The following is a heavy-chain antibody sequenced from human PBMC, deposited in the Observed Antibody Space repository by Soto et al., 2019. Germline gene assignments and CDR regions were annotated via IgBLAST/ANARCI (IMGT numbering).Heavy chain of an antibody. V-gene: IGHV4-30-4*01. CDR2: IYKSTTT. CDR1: GDSISAVDYF. CDR3: ARGRYCLTGRCFPNWFDS. Sequence: LSLTCSVSGDSISAVDYFWAWIRQPPGQALEYIGYIYKSTTTYYNPSFESRVAISLDTSKSQFSLTVTSVTAADTAVYFCARGRYCLTGRCFPNWFDSWGQGTLVTV. D-gene: IGHD2-15*01. J-gene: IGHJ5*01.